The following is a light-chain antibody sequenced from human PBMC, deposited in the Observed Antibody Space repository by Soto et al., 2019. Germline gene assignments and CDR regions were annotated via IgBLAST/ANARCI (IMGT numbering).Light chain of an antibody. CDR1: QSVSSW. V-gene: IGKV1-5*01. Sequence: DIQMTRSPSTLSASVGDRVTITCRASQSVSSWLAWYQQKPGKAPKLLIYDASSLESGVPSRFSGSGSGTEFTLTISSLQPDDFATYYCQQYISYSLWTFGQGTKVEIK. CDR2: DAS. CDR3: QQYISYSLWT. J-gene: IGKJ1*01.